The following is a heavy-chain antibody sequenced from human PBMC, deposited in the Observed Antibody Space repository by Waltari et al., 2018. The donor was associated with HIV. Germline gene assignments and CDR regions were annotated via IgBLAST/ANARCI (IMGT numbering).Heavy chain of an antibody. CDR2: IIPILGIA. D-gene: IGHD2-2*01. Sequence: QVQLVQSGAEVKKPGSSVKVSCKASGGTFSSYTISWVRQAPGQGLEWMGRIIPILGIANYAQKFQCRVTITADKSTSTAYMELSSLRSEDTAVYYCARGIVVVPAATDYYYYGMDVWGQGTTVTVSS. CDR3: ARGIVVVPAATDYYYYGMDV. CDR1: GGTFSSYT. V-gene: IGHV1-69*02. J-gene: IGHJ6*02.